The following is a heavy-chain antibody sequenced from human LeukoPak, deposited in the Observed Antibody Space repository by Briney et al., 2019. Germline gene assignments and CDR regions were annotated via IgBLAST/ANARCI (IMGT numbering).Heavy chain of an antibody. Sequence: SETLSLTCTVSGGSISSYYWSWIRQPPGKGLEWIGYILYSGSTNYSPSLKSRVTISVDTSKKQFSLELTSVTAADTAVYYCARQPYEGLDAIDIWGQGTMVTVSS. J-gene: IGHJ3*02. CDR2: ILYSGST. V-gene: IGHV4-59*08. CDR1: GGSISSYY. CDR3: ARQPYEGLDAIDI. D-gene: IGHD3-3*01.